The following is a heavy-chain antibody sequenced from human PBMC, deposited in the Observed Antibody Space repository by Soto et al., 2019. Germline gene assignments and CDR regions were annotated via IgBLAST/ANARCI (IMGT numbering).Heavy chain of an antibody. Sequence: QVQLVQSGAEVKKPGSSVKVSCKASGGTFSSYAISWVRQAPGQGLEWMGGIIHIFGTANYAQKVQGRITITADESTSTAYMVLISLRSEDTAVYYCAREVYTAMVQYYYYGIDVWGQGTTVTVSS. CDR3: AREVYTAMVQYYYYGIDV. V-gene: IGHV1-69*12. D-gene: IGHD5-18*01. CDR1: GGTFSSYA. CDR2: IIHIFGTA. J-gene: IGHJ6*02.